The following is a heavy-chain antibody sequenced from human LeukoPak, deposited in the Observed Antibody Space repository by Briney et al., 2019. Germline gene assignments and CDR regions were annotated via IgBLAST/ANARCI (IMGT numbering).Heavy chain of an antibody. CDR3: ANARPGFDY. V-gene: IGHV3-23*01. CDR2: ISGGGGST. Sequence: GGSLRLSCAASGFTFRSYAMSWVRQAPGKGLEWVSAISGGGGSTDYADSVKGRFTISRDNSKNTLYLQINSLRAEDTAVYYCANARPGFDYWGLGTLVTVSS. J-gene: IGHJ4*02. CDR1: GFTFRSYA.